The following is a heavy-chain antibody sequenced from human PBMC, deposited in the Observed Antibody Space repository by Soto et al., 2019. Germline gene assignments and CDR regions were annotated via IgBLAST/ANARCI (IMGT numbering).Heavy chain of an antibody. CDR1: GFTVSSNY. J-gene: IGHJ6*02. Sequence: EVPLVESGGGLIQPGGSLRLSCAASGFTVSSNYMTWVRQAPGKRLEWVSVMYSGAGTYYAHSVKGRFTISRDDSKNTLYRRLNRLRADETAVYYCAGDEGVTASRVYYYGMDVWGQGTTGTVAS. CDR3: AGDEGVTASRVYYYGMDV. CDR2: MYSGAGT. V-gene: IGHV3-53*01. D-gene: IGHD2-21*02.